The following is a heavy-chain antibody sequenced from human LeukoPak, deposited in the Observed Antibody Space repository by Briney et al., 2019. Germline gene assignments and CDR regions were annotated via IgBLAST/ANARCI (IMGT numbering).Heavy chain of an antibody. D-gene: IGHD3-22*01. V-gene: IGHV4-30-4*01. J-gene: IGHJ2*01. CDR3: AREDSSGYYPNWYFDL. Sequence: SETLSLTCTVSGGSISSGDYYWRWIRQPPGKGLEWIGYIYYSGSTYYNPSLKSRVTISVDTSKNQFSLKLSSVTAADTAVYYCAREDSSGYYPNWYFDLWGRGTLVTVSS. CDR2: IYYSGST. CDR1: GGSISSGDYY.